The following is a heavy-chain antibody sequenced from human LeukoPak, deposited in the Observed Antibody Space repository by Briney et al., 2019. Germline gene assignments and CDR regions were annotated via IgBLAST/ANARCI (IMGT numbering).Heavy chain of an antibody. CDR3: ARYSGSYPHDAFDI. Sequence: PSETLSLTCAVSGGSFSGYYWNWIRQSPGKGLEWIGEINHSGSTHYNPSLKSRVTISVDKSKNQFSLKLSSVTAADTAVYYCARYSGSYPHDAFDIWGQGQWSPSLQ. D-gene: IGHD1-26*01. CDR1: GGSFSGYY. CDR2: INHSGST. V-gene: IGHV4-34*01. J-gene: IGHJ3*02.